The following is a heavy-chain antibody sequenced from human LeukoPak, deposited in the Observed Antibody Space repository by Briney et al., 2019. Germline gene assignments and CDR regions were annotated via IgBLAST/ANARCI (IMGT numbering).Heavy chain of an antibody. CDR1: RFTFKSSW. D-gene: IGHD2/OR15-2a*01. CDR2: VNSDGSIT. CDR3: AKYVSAKGPPYALDV. J-gene: IGHJ6*02. Sequence: PGGSLRLSCAVSRFTFKSSWMQWVRQAPGKGLVWVSLVNSDGSITTYADSVKGRFTIIRDNAKNTLYLQMNSLRAEDTAVYYCAKYVSAKGPPYALDVWGQGTTVTVSS. V-gene: IGHV3-74*01.